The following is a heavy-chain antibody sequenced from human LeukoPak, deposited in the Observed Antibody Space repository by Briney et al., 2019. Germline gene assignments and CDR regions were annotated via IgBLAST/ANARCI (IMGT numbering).Heavy chain of an antibody. D-gene: IGHD5-18*01. CDR1: GFTFSSYA. CDR3: ARAQSGLWFYFDY. J-gene: IGHJ4*02. Sequence: GSLRLSCAASGFTFSSYAMHWVRQAPGKGLEYVSAISSNGGSTYYADSVKGRFTISRDNSKNTLYLQMGSLRAEDMAVYYCARAQSGLWFYFDYWGQGTLVTVSS. V-gene: IGHV3-64*02. CDR2: ISSNGGST.